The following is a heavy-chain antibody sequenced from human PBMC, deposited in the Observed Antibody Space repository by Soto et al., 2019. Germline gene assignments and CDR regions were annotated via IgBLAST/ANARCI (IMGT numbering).Heavy chain of an antibody. D-gene: IGHD3-22*01. J-gene: IGHJ5*02. CDR3: ASGKYYYDSSGYYLNWFDP. CDR2: IYHSGST. CDR1: GYSISSGYY. V-gene: IGHV4-38-2*01. Sequence: SETLSLTCAFSGYSISSGYYWGWIRQPPGKGLEWIGSIYHSGSTYYNPSLKSRVTISVDTSKNQFSLKLSSVTAADTAVYYCASGKYYYDSSGYYLNWFDPWGQGTLVT.